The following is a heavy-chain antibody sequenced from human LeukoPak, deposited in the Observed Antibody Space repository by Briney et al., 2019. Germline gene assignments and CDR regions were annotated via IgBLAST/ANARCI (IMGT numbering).Heavy chain of an antibody. Sequence: ASVKVSCTASGYTFTSYAMHWVRQAPGQRLEWMGWINAGNGNTKYSQKFQGRVTITRDTSASTAYMELSSLRSEDTAVYYCARDGDYGDPMDPPRAFDYWGQGTLVTVSS. D-gene: IGHD4-17*01. V-gene: IGHV1-3*01. CDR2: INAGNGNT. CDR3: ARDGDYGDPMDPPRAFDY. CDR1: GYTFTSYA. J-gene: IGHJ4*02.